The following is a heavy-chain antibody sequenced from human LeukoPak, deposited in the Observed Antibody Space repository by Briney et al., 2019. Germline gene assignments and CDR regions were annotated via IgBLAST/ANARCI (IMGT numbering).Heavy chain of an antibody. J-gene: IGHJ4*02. V-gene: IGHV3-23*01. CDR1: GFTFSRLA. CDR2: FIDNGDRT. Sequence: GGSLRPSCAASGFTFSRLAMNWVRQAPGKDREWAGPFIDNGDRTYYADSVRGRFTLSRDNSNNTLSLQMNSLRAEDTATYYCSKGITLVRGFTDFDYWGQGTLVTVSS. D-gene: IGHD3-10*01. CDR3: SKGITLVRGFTDFDY.